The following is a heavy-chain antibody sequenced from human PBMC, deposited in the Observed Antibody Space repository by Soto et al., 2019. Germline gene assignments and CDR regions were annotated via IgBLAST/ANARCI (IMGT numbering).Heavy chain of an antibody. D-gene: IGHD2-8*01. J-gene: IGHJ5*02. CDR3: AKSGYCTNGVCYMGWFDP. Sequence: QPGGSLRLSCAASGFTFSSYAMSWVRQAPGKVLEWVSAISGSGGSTYYADSVKGRFTISRDNSKNTLYLQMNSLRAEDTAVYYCAKSGYCTNGVCYMGWFDPWGQGTLVTVSS. CDR1: GFTFSSYA. CDR2: ISGSGGST. V-gene: IGHV3-23*01.